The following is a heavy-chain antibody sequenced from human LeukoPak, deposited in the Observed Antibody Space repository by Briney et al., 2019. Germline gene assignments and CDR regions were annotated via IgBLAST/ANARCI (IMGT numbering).Heavy chain of an antibody. CDR3: ALMFRIVGATSDY. CDR1: IGSINSYY. CDR2: IYYSGST. V-gene: IGHV4-59*08. D-gene: IGHD1-26*01. Sequence: PSETLSLTCTVSIGSINSYYWSWIRQPPGKGLEWIGYIYYSGSTNYNPSLKSRVNISVDTSKNQFSLKLSSVTAADTAVYYCALMFRIVGATSDYWGQGTLVTVSS. J-gene: IGHJ4*02.